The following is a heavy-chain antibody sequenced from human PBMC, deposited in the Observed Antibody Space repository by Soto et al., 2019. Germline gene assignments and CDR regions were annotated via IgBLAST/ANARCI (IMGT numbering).Heavy chain of an antibody. J-gene: IGHJ4*02. V-gene: IGHV3-30-3*01. CDR2: ISYDGSNK. CDR3: ARGKASGDSPECYFDY. Sequence: PGGSLRLSCAASGFTFSSYAMHWVRQAPGKGLEWVAVISYDGSNKYYADSVKGRFTISRDNSKYTLYLQMNSLRVEDTFVFYFARGKASGDSPECYFDYWGQGTLVTVSS. D-gene: IGHD3-22*01. CDR1: GFTFSSYA.